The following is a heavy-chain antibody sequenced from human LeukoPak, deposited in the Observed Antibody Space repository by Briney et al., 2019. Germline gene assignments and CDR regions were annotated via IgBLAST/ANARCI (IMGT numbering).Heavy chain of an antibody. CDR3: TVPQSGGNWFDP. CDR1: GFXFSDSA. D-gene: IGHD3-16*01. J-gene: IGHJ5*02. Sequence: PGGSLRLSCAASGFXFSDSAIHWVRQASGKGLKWVGRIRGKGYSDPPAYAASVKGRFTISRDDSKSTAYLQMNSLKAEDTALYYCTVPQSGGNWFDPWGPGILVTVSS. CDR2: IRGKGYSDPP. V-gene: IGHV3-73*01.